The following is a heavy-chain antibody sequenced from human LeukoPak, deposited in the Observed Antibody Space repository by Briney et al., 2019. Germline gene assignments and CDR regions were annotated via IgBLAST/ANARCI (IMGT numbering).Heavy chain of an antibody. CDR3: ASSPRYCSGGSCSAGGWFDP. J-gene: IGHJ5*02. Sequence: GESLKISCKGSGYSFTSDWIGWVRQMPGKGLEWMGIIYPGDADTRYSPSFQGQVTISADKSISTAYLQWSSLKASDTAMYYCASSPRYCSGGSCSAGGWFDPWGQGTLVTVSS. V-gene: IGHV5-51*01. CDR2: IYPGDADT. D-gene: IGHD2-15*01. CDR1: GYSFTSDW.